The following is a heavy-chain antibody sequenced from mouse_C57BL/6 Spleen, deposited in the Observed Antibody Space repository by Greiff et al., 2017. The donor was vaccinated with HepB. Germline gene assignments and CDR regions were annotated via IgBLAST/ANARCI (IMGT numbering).Heavy chain of an antibody. Sequence: EVQLQESGPGLVKPSQSLSLTCSVTGYSITSGYYWNWIRQFPGNKLEWMGYISYDGSNNYNPSLKNRISITRDTSKNQFFLKLNSVTTEDTATYYCARDGGPYYYGSVDYWGQGTSVTVSS. D-gene: IGHD1-1*01. CDR3: ARDGGPYYYGSVDY. J-gene: IGHJ4*01. V-gene: IGHV3-6*01. CDR2: ISYDGSN. CDR1: GYSITSGYY.